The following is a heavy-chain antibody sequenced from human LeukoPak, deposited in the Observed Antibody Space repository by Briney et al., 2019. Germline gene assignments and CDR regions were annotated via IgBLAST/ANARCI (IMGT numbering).Heavy chain of an antibody. CDR1: GYTFTSYD. J-gene: IGHJ3*02. Sequence: ASVKVSCKASGYTFTSYDINWVRQATGQGLEWMGWMNPNSGNTGYAQKFQGRVTMTRNTPISTAYMELSSLRSEDTAVYYCASRNPYYDSSGYYHEGAFDIWGQGTMVTVSS. CDR2: MNPNSGNT. D-gene: IGHD3-22*01. CDR3: ASRNPYYDSSGYYHEGAFDI. V-gene: IGHV1-8*01.